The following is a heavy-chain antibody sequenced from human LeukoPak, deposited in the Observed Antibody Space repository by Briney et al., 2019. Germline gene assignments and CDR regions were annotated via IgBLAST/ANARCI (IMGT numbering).Heavy chain of an antibody. V-gene: IGHV3-9*01. CDR2: ISWNSGSI. D-gene: IGHD6-6*01. J-gene: IGHJ4*02. CDR3: AKSGTYSSSSGYIDS. CDR1: GFTFDDYA. Sequence: GRSLRFSCAASGFTFDDYAMHWVRQAPGKGLEWVSGISWNSGSIGYADSVKGRFTISRDNAKNSLYLQMSSLRAEDTALYYCAKSGTYSSSSGYIDSWGQGTLVTVSS.